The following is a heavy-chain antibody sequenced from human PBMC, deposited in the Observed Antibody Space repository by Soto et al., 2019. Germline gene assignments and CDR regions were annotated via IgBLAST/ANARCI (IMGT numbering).Heavy chain of an antibody. Sequence: GESLKISCKGSGYRFTGFWINWVRQMPGKGLEWMGRIDPSNSYSKYSPTFQGHISISVDKSTNTAHLQWSSLKASDTAIYYCARRESETGYSDPPPWYYGMDVWGQGTVVTVSS. CDR3: ARRESETGYSDPPPWYYGMDV. CDR2: IDPSNSYS. J-gene: IGHJ6*02. V-gene: IGHV5-10-1*01. CDR1: GYRFTGFW. D-gene: IGHD5-18*01.